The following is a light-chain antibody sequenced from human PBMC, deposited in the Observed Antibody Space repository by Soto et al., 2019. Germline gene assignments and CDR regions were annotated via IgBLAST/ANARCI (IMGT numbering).Light chain of an antibody. CDR1: PSVSNN. J-gene: IGKJ4*01. Sequence: EIVLTQSPATLSVSPGERATLSCRASPSVSNNFAWYQQKPGQAPGLLSYHAPTGAPGTPARFRGSGSGTELTLTISSVQSEDSAVDDGQHYNEWPLTFGGGTKVEIK. V-gene: IGKV3-15*01. CDR2: HAP. CDR3: QHYNEWPLT.